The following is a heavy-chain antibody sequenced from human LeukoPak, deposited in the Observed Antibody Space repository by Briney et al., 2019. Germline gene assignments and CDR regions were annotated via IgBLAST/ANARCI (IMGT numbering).Heavy chain of an antibody. CDR1: GFTFSSYE. V-gene: IGHV3-48*03. Sequence: QPGGSLRLSCAASGFTFSSYEMNWVRQAPGKGLEWVSYISSSGSTIYYADSVKGRFTISRDNAKNSLYLQMDSLGAEDTAVYYCARESPGATRDYWGQGTLVTVSS. CDR2: ISSSGSTI. D-gene: IGHD1-26*01. CDR3: ARESPGATRDY. J-gene: IGHJ4*02.